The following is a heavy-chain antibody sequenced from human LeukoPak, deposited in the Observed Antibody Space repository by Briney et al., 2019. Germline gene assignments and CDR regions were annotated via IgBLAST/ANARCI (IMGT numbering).Heavy chain of an antibody. J-gene: IGHJ4*02. Sequence: GESLKISCKGSGYSFTSYWIGWVRQMPGKGLEWMGIIYPGDSDTRYSPSFQGQVTISADKSISTAYLQWSSLKASDTAMYYCATTAARSIAVAGTWGQGTLVTVSS. CDR1: GYSFTSYW. CDR2: IYPGDSDT. D-gene: IGHD6-19*01. CDR3: ATTAARSIAVAGT. V-gene: IGHV5-51*01.